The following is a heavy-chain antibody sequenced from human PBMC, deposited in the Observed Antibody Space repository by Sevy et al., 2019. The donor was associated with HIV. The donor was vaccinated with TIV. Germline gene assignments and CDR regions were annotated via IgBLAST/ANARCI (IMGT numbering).Heavy chain of an antibody. CDR1: GYTFTSYG. CDR2: ISAYNGNT. D-gene: IGHD2-2*01. Sequence: ASVKVSCKASGYTFTSYGISWVRQAPGQGLEWMGWISAYNGNTNYAQKLQGRVTMTTDTSTSTAYMELRSLRSDDTAVYYCASASGYCSSTSCYARGFYYYYGMDVWGQGTTVTVSS. CDR3: ASASGYCSSTSCYARGFYYYYGMDV. J-gene: IGHJ6*02. V-gene: IGHV1-18*01.